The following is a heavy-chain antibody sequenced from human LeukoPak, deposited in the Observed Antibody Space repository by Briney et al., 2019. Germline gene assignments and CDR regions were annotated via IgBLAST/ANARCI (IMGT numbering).Heavy chain of an antibody. CDR1: GFTFSSYW. Sequence: PGGSLRLSCAASGFTFSSYWMTWVRQAPGKGLEWAANIKQDGSEKYYVDSVKGRFTISRDNSKNTLYLQMNSLRADDTAVYYCAKGDSSAYSPMDYWGQGTLVTVSS. J-gene: IGHJ4*02. CDR3: AKGDSSAYSPMDY. V-gene: IGHV3-7*03. D-gene: IGHD3-22*01. CDR2: IKQDGSEK.